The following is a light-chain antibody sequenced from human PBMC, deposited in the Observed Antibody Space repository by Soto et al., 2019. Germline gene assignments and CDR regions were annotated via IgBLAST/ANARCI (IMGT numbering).Light chain of an antibody. V-gene: IGLV2-8*01. CDR2: EVN. CDR1: SSDVGGYNY. Sequence: QYALTQPPSASGSPGQSVTISCTGTSSDVGGYNYVSWYQQHPGKAPKLMIYEVNKRPSGVPDRFSGSKSGNTASLTVSGLQAEDEDHYYCSSYAGSNKFVVFGGGTKLTVL. J-gene: IGLJ2*01. CDR3: SSYAGSNKFVV.